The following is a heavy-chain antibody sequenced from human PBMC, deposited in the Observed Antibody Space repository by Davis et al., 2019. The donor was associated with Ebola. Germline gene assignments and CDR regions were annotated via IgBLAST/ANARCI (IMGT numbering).Heavy chain of an antibody. Sequence: ASVKVSCKASGYTFTGYYMHWVRQAPGQGLEWMGWINPNSGGTNYAQKFQGRVTMTRDTSISTAYMELSRLRSDDTAVYYCARGLGATGVVRFDPWGQGTLVTVSS. CDR3: ARGLGATGVVRFDP. CDR1: GYTFTGYY. D-gene: IGHD1-26*01. J-gene: IGHJ5*02. V-gene: IGHV1-2*02. CDR2: INPNSGGT.